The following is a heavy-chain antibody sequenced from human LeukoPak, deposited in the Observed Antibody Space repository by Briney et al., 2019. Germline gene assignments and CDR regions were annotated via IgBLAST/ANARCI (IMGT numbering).Heavy chain of an antibody. D-gene: IGHD3-10*01. CDR2: INHSGST. J-gene: IGHJ6*03. Sequence: PSETLSLTCAVYGGSFSGYYWSWIRQPPGKGLEWIGEINHSGSTNYNPSLKSRVTISVDTSKNQFSLKLSSVTAADTAVYYCARDRKFYYGSALRYMDVWGKGTTVTVSS. V-gene: IGHV4-34*01. CDR1: GGSFSGYY. CDR3: ARDRKFYYGSALRYMDV.